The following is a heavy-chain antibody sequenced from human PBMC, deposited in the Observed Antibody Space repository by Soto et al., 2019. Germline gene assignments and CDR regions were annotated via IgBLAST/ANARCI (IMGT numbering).Heavy chain of an antibody. Sequence: GESLKISCQGSGYSFTSNWIGWVRQMPGKGLEWMGIINPADSDIKYSPSFQGQVTISADKSIGTAYLQWSSLKASDTAMYYCARHQRDDASRKIDCWGQGTLVTVSS. V-gene: IGHV5-51*01. CDR2: INPADSDI. CDR1: GYSFTSNW. CDR3: ARHQRDDASRKIDC. J-gene: IGHJ4*02. D-gene: IGHD3-16*01.